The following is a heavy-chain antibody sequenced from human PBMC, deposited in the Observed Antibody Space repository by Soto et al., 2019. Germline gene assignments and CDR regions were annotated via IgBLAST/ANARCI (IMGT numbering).Heavy chain of an antibody. CDR2: IYYSGST. Sequence: SETLSLTCTVSGGSISSYYWSWIRQPPGKGLEWIGYIYYSGSTNYNPSLKSRVTITVDTSKNQFSLKLSSVTAADTAVYYCARRGPYNCSGGSCYSGFDYWGQGTLVTVSS. J-gene: IGHJ4*02. CDR1: GGSISSYY. CDR3: ARRGPYNCSGGSCYSGFDY. D-gene: IGHD2-15*01. V-gene: IGHV4-59*08.